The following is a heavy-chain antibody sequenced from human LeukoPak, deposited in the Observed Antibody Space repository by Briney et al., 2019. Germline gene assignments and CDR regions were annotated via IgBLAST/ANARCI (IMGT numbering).Heavy chain of an antibody. Sequence: GGSLRLSCAASGFTFSSYGMHWVRQAPGKGLEWVAVISYDGSNKYYADSVKGRFTISRDNSKNTLYLQMNSLRAEDTAVYYCAKAPDYGGEGDAFDIWGQGTMVTVSS. J-gene: IGHJ3*02. V-gene: IGHV3-30*18. CDR2: ISYDGSNK. CDR1: GFTFSSYG. CDR3: AKAPDYGGEGDAFDI. D-gene: IGHD4-23*01.